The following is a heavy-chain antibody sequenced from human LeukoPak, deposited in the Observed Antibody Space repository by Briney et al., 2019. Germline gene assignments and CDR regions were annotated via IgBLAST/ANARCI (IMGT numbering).Heavy chain of an antibody. V-gene: IGHV3-7*01. CDR1: GFTFTNYW. Sequence: PGGSLRLSCAASGFTFTNYWMSRVRQAPGKGLEWVANVKPDGSEKNYVDSVRGRFAISRDNARNSLSLQMNSLRAEDTAVYFCTTGGIHWGQGILVTVSS. CDR2: VKPDGSEK. D-gene: IGHD3-16*01. CDR3: TTGGIH. J-gene: IGHJ4*02.